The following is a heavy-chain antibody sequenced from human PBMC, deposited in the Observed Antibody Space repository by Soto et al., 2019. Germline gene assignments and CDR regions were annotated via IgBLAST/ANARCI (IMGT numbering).Heavy chain of an antibody. D-gene: IGHD1-1*01. CDR1: GYTFTSYD. V-gene: IGHV1-8*01. CDR2: MNPNSGNT. J-gene: IGHJ1*01. Sequence: QVQLVQSGAEVKKPGASVKVSCKASGYTFTSYDINWVRQATGQGLEWMGWMNPNSGNTGYAQKFQGRVTMTRNTSMSTAHMELSSLTSQDTAVYYCARGTGTYGAEHFQHWGQGTLVTVSS. CDR3: ARGTGTYGAEHFQH.